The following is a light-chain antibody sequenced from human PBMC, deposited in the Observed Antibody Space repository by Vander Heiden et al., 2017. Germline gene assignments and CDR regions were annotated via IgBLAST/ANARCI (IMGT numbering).Light chain of an antibody. J-gene: IGKJ1*01. CDR1: QSVRSH. CDR3: QQYYNWWT. Sequence: IVMTQSPATLSVSPGERATLSCRASQSVRSHLAWYQQKPGQAPRLLIYDTSTRATGVPARCSGSGSETEFTLTISSLQSEELAVYYCQQYYNWWTFGQGTKVELK. V-gene: IGKV3-15*01. CDR2: DTS.